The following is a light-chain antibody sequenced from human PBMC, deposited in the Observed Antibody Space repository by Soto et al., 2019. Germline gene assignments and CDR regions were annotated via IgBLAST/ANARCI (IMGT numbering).Light chain of an antibody. V-gene: IGKV1-5*01. CDR3: QQYESYSGT. Sequence: DIQMTQSPSALSASVGDRVTITCRASQSVSGWLAWYQQKPGKAPKLLIYDVSSLERGVPSRFSGSGSGTEFPLTISGLHPDDFATYYCQQYESYSGTFGPGTRVDLK. CDR1: QSVSGW. CDR2: DVS. J-gene: IGKJ1*01.